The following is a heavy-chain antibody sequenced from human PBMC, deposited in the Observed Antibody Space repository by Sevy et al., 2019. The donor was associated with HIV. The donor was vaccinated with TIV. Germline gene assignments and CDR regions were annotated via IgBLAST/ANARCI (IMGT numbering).Heavy chain of an antibody. CDR3: ARDDEPASYYFDMDV. V-gene: IGHV3-30-3*01. CDR2: ISYDGSNK. D-gene: IGHD2-2*01. J-gene: IGHJ6*02. Sequence: GGSLRLSCAASGFTFSSYAMHWVRQAPGKGLEWVAVISYDGSNKYYADSVKGRFTISRDNSKNSLYLQMDGLRAEDTAFYYCARDDEPASYYFDMDVWGQGTMVTVSS. CDR1: GFTFSSYA.